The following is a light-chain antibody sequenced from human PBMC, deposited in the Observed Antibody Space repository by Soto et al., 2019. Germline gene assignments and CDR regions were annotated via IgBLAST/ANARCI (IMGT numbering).Light chain of an antibody. CDR1: SSDVGGYNY. CDR2: EVN. V-gene: IGLV2-14*01. CDR3: NSYTSATTRV. Sequence: QSALTQPASVSGSPGQSLTISCTGASSDVGGYNYVSWYQQHPGKVPKLIIYEVNSRPSGVSDRFSGSKSGSTASLTISGLQTDDEADYYCNSYTSATTRVFGTGTKLTVL. J-gene: IGLJ1*01.